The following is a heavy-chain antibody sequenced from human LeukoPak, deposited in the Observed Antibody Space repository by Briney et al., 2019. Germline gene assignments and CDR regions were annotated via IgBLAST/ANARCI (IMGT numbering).Heavy chain of an antibody. CDR1: GGSFSGYY. Sequence: SETLSLTCAVYGGSFSGYYWSWIRQPPGKGLEWIGEINHSGSTNYNPSLKSRVTLSVDTSKNQFSLKLSSVTAADTAVYYCARVTRQWLHHFDYWGQGTLVTVSS. J-gene: IGHJ4*02. D-gene: IGHD6-19*01. V-gene: IGHV4-34*01. CDR3: ARVTRQWLHHFDY. CDR2: INHSGST.